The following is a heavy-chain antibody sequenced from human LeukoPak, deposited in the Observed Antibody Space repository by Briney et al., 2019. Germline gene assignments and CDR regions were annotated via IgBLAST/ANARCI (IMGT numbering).Heavy chain of an antibody. CDR2: ISGSGGST. V-gene: IGHV3-23*01. D-gene: IGHD3-10*01. CDR3: AKDRAYGSGIPGY. Sequence: GGSLRLSCAASGFTFSSYAMRWVRQAPGKGLEWVSAISGSGGSTYYADSVKGRFTISRDNSKNTLYLQMNSLRAEDTAVYYCAKDRAYGSGIPGYWGQGTLVTVSS. J-gene: IGHJ4*02. CDR1: GFTFSSYA.